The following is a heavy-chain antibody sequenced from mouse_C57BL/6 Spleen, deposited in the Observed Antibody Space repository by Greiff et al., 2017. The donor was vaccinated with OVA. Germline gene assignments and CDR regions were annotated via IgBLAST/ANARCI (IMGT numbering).Heavy chain of an antibody. Sequence: VQLQQPGAELVKPGASVKMSCKASGYTFTSYWITWVKQRPGQGLEWIGDIYPGSGSTNYNAKFKSKATLTVDTSSSTAYMQLSSLTSEDSAVYYCAREYYGSSSGYWGQGTTLTVSS. V-gene: IGHV1-55*01. CDR2: IYPGSGST. J-gene: IGHJ2*01. D-gene: IGHD1-1*01. CDR3: AREYYGSSSGY. CDR1: GYTFTSYW.